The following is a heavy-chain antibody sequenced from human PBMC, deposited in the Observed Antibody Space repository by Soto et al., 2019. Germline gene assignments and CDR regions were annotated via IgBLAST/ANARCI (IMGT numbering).Heavy chain of an antibody. CDR2: ISYDGSNK. CDR3: ASTTTVTTDYYYYGMDV. V-gene: IGHV3-30-3*01. CDR1: GFTFSSYA. D-gene: IGHD4-4*01. Sequence: QVQLVESGGGVVQPGRSLRLSCAASGFTFSSYAMHWFRQAPGKGLEWVAVISYDGSNKYYADYVKGRFTISRDNSKNTLYLQMNSLRAEDTAVYYCASTTTVTTDYYYYGMDVWGQGTTVTVSS. J-gene: IGHJ6*02.